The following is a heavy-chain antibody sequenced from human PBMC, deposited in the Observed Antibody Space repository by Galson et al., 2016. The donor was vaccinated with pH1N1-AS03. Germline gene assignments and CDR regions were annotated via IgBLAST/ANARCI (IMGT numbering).Heavy chain of an antibody. CDR1: GFRFGTYA. J-gene: IGHJ4*02. Sequence: SLRLSCAASGFRFGTYAMSWVRQAPGKGLEWVSAITGSGAGTYYADSLKGRFTISRDNSKNTLYLHMKSLRDEDTAVYYCAKLDCSGPTCYFDYWSQGILVTVSS. CDR3: AKLDCSGPTCYFDY. V-gene: IGHV3-23*01. D-gene: IGHD2-15*01. CDR2: ITGSGAGT.